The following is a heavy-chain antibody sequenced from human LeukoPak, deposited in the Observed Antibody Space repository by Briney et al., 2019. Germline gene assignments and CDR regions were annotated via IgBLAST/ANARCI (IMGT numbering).Heavy chain of an antibody. CDR2: ISAYNGNT. V-gene: IGHV1-18*01. CDR1: GYTFTSYG. J-gene: IGHJ4*02. D-gene: IGHD3-9*01. Sequence: GASVKVSCKASGYTFTSYGISWVRQAPGQGLEWMGWISAYNGNTNYAQKLQGRVTMTTDTSTSTAYMELRSLRSDDTAVYYCARDATSFDILTGYGGEDTDYWGQGTLVTVSS. CDR3: ARDATSFDILTGYGGEDTDY.